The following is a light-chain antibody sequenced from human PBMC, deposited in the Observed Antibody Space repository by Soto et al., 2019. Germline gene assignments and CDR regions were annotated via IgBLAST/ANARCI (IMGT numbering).Light chain of an antibody. CDR3: QQYYSYPRT. J-gene: IGKJ1*01. V-gene: IGKV1-8*01. Sequence: AIRMTQSPSSLSASTGDRVTITCRASQGISSYLAWYQQKPGKAPKLLIYAASTLQSGVPSRFSGSGSGTDFTLTLGWLLSEDWATYYCQQYYSYPRTFGQGNTVAIK. CDR1: QGISSY. CDR2: AAS.